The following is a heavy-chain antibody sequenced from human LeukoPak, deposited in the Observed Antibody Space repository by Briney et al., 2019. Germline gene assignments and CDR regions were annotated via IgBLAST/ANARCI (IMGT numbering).Heavy chain of an antibody. CDR1: GDSISSNEW. J-gene: IGHJ4*02. CDR2: VFHSGST. D-gene: IGHD6-19*01. V-gene: IGHV4-4*02. Sequence: SETLSLTCSVSGDSISSNEWWSWVRQPPGKGLEWIGEVFHSGSTNFNPSLKSRVTISIDKSKNQFSLEVTSVTAADTAIYYCARDLAVAGTNYFDFWGQGVPVTVSS. CDR3: ARDLAVAGTNYFDF.